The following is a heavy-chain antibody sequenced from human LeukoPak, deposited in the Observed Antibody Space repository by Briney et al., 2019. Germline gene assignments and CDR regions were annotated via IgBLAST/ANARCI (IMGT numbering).Heavy chain of an antibody. J-gene: IGHJ6*03. CDR2: IIPIFGTA. CDR1: GGTFSSYA. CDR3: ARGNYYHYMDL. Sequence: SVKVSCKASGGTFSSYAINWVRQAPGQGLEWMGGIIPIFGTANYAQKFQGRVTITTDESTNTAYMALSSLRSEDTAVYHCARGNYYHYMDLWGKGTTVSVSS. V-gene: IGHV1-69*05.